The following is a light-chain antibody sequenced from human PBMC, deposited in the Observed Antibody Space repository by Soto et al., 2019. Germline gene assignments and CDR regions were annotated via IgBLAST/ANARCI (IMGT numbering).Light chain of an antibody. CDR1: QSLLHTDGKTY. J-gene: IGKJ1*01. V-gene: IGKV2D-29*01. CDR2: GVS. Sequence: DVVLTQTPLSLSVTPGQPASISCKSSQSLLHTDGKTYLYWYQQRPGQPPQVLIYGVSNRFSGGPDKFNGSGSGTDFTLKINRVEGEDGGVYYCMQGIKLPRTFGQGTRVEIK. CDR3: MQGIKLPRT.